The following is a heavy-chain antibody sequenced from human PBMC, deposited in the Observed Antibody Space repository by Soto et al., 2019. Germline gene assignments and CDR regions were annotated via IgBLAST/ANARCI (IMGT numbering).Heavy chain of an antibody. V-gene: IGHV4-59*08. J-gene: IGHJ6*03. CDR2: IYYSGST. CDR1: GGSISSYY. CDR3: ARNNVAARLEGYYYYYYMDV. D-gene: IGHD6-6*01. Sequence: PSETLSLTCTVSGGSISSYYWSWIRQPPGKGLEWIGYIYYSGSTNYNPSLKSRVTISVDTSKNQFSLKLSSVTAADTAVYYCARNNVAARLEGYYYYYYMDVWGKGTTVTVSS.